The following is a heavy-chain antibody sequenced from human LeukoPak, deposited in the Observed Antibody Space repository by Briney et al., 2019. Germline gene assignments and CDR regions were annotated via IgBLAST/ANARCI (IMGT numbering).Heavy chain of an antibody. J-gene: IGHJ1*01. CDR3: ARGVRDSSGREYFQH. Sequence: ASVKVSCKASGYTFTSYYMHWVRQAPGQGLEWMGIINPSGGSTSYAQKFQGRVTMTRNTSINTAYMELTSLRSEDTAVFYCARGVRDSSGREYFQHWGQGTVVTVSS. CDR2: INPSGGST. V-gene: IGHV1-46*01. D-gene: IGHD3-22*01. CDR1: GYTFTSYY.